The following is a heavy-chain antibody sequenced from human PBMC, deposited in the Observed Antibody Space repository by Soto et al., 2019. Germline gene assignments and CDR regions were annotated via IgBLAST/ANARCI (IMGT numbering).Heavy chain of an antibody. CDR3: ARLRVTVTTRNIYYYYGMDV. CDR1: GGSISSSSYY. D-gene: IGHD4-17*01. V-gene: IGHV4-39*01. CDR2: IYYSGST. Sequence: SETLSLTCTVSGGSISSSSYYWGWIRQPPGKGLEWIGSIYYSGSTYYNPSLKSRVTISVDTSKNQFSLKLSSVTAADTALYYCARLRVTVTTRNIYYYYGMDVWGQGTTVTVSS. J-gene: IGHJ6*02.